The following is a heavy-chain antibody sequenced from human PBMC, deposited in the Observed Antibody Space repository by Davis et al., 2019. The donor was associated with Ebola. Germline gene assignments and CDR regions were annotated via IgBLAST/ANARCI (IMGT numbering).Heavy chain of an antibody. Sequence: SETLSLTCTVSGGSISSYYWSWIRQPPGKGVEWIGYIYYSGSTNYNPSLKSRVTISVDTSKNQFSLKLSSVTAADTAVYYCARLGYCSSASCPFDYWGQGTLVTVSS. J-gene: IGHJ4*02. CDR3: ARLGYCSSASCPFDY. CDR1: GGSISSYY. CDR2: IYYSGST. V-gene: IGHV4-59*01. D-gene: IGHD2-2*01.